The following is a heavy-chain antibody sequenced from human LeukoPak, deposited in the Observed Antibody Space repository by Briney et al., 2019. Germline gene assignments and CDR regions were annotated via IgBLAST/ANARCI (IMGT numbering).Heavy chain of an antibody. J-gene: IGHJ4*02. V-gene: IGHV4-34*01. Sequence: SETLSLTCAVYGGSFSGYHWSWIRQPPGKGLEWIGEINHSGSTNYNPSLKSRVTISVDTSKNQFSLKLSSVTAADTAVYYCARVGVGATTFDYWGQGTLVTVSS. CDR2: INHSGST. D-gene: IGHD1-26*01. CDR1: GGSFSGYH. CDR3: ARVGVGATTFDY.